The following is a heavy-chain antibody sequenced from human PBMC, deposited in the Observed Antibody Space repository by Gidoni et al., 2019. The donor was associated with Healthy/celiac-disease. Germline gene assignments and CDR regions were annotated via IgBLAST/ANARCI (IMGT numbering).Heavy chain of an antibody. CDR3: ASDYGDYRFDP. D-gene: IGHD4-17*01. Sequence: QVQLVQSGAEVTKPGASVKVSCKASGYNFTRNAMHWVRQAPGQRLEWMGWINAGNGNTKYSQKFQGRVTITRDTSASTAYMELSRLRSEDTAVYYCASDYGDYRFDPWGQGTLVTVSS. V-gene: IGHV1-3*01. CDR2: INAGNGNT. CDR1: GYNFTRNA. J-gene: IGHJ5*02.